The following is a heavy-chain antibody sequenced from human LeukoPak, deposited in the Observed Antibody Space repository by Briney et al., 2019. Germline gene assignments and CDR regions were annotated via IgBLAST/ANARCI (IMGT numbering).Heavy chain of an antibody. CDR1: GFTFSSYE. D-gene: IGHD3-22*01. J-gene: IGHJ4*02. CDR3: ARGRDSSGYYSVLDFDY. V-gene: IGHV3-48*03. Sequence: GGSLRLSCAASGFTFSSYEMNWVRQAPGKGLEWVSYISSSGSTIYYADSVKGRFTISRDNAKNSLYLQMNSLRAEDTAVYYCARGRDSSGYYSVLDFDYWGQGTLVTVSS. CDR2: ISSSGSTI.